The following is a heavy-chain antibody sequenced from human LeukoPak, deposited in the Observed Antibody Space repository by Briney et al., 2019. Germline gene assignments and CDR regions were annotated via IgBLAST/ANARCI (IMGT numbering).Heavy chain of an antibody. V-gene: IGHV3-23*01. CDR3: ARVEGGTVAEEYEGFDY. Sequence: GGSLRLSCAASGFTFSSYAMSWVRQAPGKGLEWVSAISGSGGSSYYADSVKGRFTISRDNSKNTLYLQMNSLRAEDTAVYYCARVEGGTVAEEYEGFDYWGQGTLVTVSS. CDR1: GFTFSSYA. CDR2: ISGSGGSS. D-gene: IGHD6-19*01. J-gene: IGHJ4*02.